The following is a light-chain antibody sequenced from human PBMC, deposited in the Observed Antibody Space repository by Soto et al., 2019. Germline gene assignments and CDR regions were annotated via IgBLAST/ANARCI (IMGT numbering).Light chain of an antibody. CDR1: QSVSGY. CDR3: LQHYSWPWT. Sequence: ERVMTQSPGTVSVFPGETVTLSCRASQSVSGYLDWFHQKPGQAPRLVLLRIFTRAIGVPARFSGSGSETEFTLTISGLQSEDSGVYYCLQHYSWPWTFGQGTKVEIK. J-gene: IGKJ1*01. CDR2: RIF. V-gene: IGKV3-15*01.